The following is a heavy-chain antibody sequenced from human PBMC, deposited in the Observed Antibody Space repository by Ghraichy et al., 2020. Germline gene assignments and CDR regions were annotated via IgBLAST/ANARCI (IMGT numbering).Heavy chain of an antibody. CDR1: GGSISSYY. CDR2: IYTSGST. CDR3: ARLPQWDYGDYADSY. Sequence: SETLSLTCTVSGGSISSYYWSWIRQPPGKGLEWIGYIYTSGSTNYNPSLKSRVTISVDTSKNQFSLKLSSVTAADTAVYYCARLPQWDYGDYADSYWGQGTLVTVSS. D-gene: IGHD4-17*01. J-gene: IGHJ4*02. V-gene: IGHV4-4*09.